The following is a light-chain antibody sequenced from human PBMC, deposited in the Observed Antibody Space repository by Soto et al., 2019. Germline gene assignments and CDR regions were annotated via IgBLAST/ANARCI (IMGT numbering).Light chain of an antibody. V-gene: IGKV1-12*01. CDR2: AAS. CDR1: QGISSW. J-gene: IGKJ1*01. Sequence: DIQMTQSPSSVSASVGDRVTITCRASQGISSWLAWYQQKPGKAPKVLIYAASSLQSGVPSRFSGCGSGTDFTLTISRMQTEEFATYDCKKAYSFQWTVGQGTKGEIK. CDR3: KKAYSFQWT.